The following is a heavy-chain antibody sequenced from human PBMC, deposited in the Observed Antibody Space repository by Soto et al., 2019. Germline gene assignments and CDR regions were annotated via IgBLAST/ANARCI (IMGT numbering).Heavy chain of an antibody. Sequence: PGGALRLSCTASGFTFGEYAMSWFRQAPGKGLEWGGFIRSKAYGGTTEYAASVKGRFTISRDDSKSIAYLQMNSLKTEDTAVYYCTRDHIAAAGTAPYYYYGMDVWGQGTTVTVSS. V-gene: IGHV3-49*03. J-gene: IGHJ6*02. D-gene: IGHD6-13*01. CDR3: TRDHIAAAGTAPYYYYGMDV. CDR2: IRSKAYGGTT. CDR1: GFTFGEYA.